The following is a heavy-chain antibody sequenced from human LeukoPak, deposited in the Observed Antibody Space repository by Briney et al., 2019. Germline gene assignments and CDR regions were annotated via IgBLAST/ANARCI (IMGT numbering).Heavy chain of an antibody. V-gene: IGHV3-72*01. J-gene: IGHJ4*02. D-gene: IGHD4-17*01. CDR3: ARGKDYGLGY. CDR1: GVTLSDYY. CDR2: TKNKANSYTT. Sequence: GGSLRLSCEASGVTLSDYYMDWGRQAPGERLEWVGRTKNKANSYTTEYAASVKGRFTISRDDSKNSLYLQLNSLKIEDTAVYYCARGKDYGLGYWGQGTLVTVSS.